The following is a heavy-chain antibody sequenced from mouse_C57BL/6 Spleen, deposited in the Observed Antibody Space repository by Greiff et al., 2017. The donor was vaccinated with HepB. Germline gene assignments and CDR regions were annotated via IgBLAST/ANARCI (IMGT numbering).Heavy chain of an antibody. CDR2: INPNYGTT. CDR1: GYSFTDYN. Sequence: VQLKESGPELVKPGASVKISCKASGYSFTDYNMNWVKQSNGKSLEWIGVINPNYGTTSYNQKFKGKATLTVDQSSSTAYMQLNSLTSEDSAVYYCARKGDYGGTSYAMDYWGQGTSVTVSS. D-gene: IGHD2-4*01. J-gene: IGHJ4*01. CDR3: ARKGDYGGTSYAMDY. V-gene: IGHV1-39*01.